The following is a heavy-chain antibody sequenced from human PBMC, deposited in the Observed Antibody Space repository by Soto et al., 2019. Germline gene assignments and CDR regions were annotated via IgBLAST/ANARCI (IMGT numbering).Heavy chain of an antibody. Sequence: SVKVSCKASGGTFSSYAISWVRQAPGQGLEWMGGIIPIFGTANYAQKFQGRVTITADESTSTAYMELSSLRSEDTAVYYCARDAGYCSGGSCYLLHYFDYCGQGTLVTVSS. D-gene: IGHD2-15*01. V-gene: IGHV1-69*13. CDR2: IIPIFGTA. CDR3: ARDAGYCSGGSCYLLHYFDY. CDR1: GGTFSSYA. J-gene: IGHJ4*02.